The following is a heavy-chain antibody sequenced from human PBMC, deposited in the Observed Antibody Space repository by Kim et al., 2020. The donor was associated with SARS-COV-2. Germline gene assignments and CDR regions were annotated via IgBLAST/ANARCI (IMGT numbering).Heavy chain of an antibody. CDR2: IYSGGST. V-gene: IGHV3-53*01. J-gene: IGHJ4*02. CDR3: ARIAVAGGFDY. CDR1: GFTVSSNY. D-gene: IGHD6-19*01. Sequence: GGSLRLSCAASGFTVSSNYMSWVRQAPGKGLEWASVIYSGGSTYYADSVKGRFTISRDNSKNTLYLQMNSLRAEDTAVYYCARIAVAGGFDYWGQGTLVTVSS.